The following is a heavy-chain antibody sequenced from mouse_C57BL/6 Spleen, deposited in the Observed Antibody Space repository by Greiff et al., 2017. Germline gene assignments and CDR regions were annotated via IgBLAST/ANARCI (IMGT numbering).Heavy chain of an antibody. D-gene: IGHD2-4*01. V-gene: IGHV5-9*01. Sequence: DVHLVESGGGLVKPGGSLKLSCAASGFTFSSYTMSWVRQTPEKRLEWVATISGGGGNTYYPDSVKGRFTISRDNAKNPLYLQMSSLRSEDTALYYCARMRIYYDYDGGDWYFDVWGTGTTVTVSS. J-gene: IGHJ1*03. CDR1: GFTFSSYT. CDR2: ISGGGGNT. CDR3: ARMRIYYDYDGGDWYFDV.